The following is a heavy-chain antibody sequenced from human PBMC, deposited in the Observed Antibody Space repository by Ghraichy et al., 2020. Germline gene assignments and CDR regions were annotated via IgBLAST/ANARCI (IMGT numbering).Heavy chain of an antibody. J-gene: IGHJ6*02. V-gene: IGHV4-39*01. CDR3: ARWREQQLAYYYYYGMDV. Sequence: SQTLSLTCTVSGGSISSSSYYWGWIRQPPGKGLEWIGSIYYSGSTYYNPSLKSRVTISVDTSKNQFSLKLSSVTAADTAVYYCARWREQQLAYYYYYGMDVWGQGTTVTVSS. CDR2: IYYSGST. CDR1: GGSISSSSYY. D-gene: IGHD6-13*01.